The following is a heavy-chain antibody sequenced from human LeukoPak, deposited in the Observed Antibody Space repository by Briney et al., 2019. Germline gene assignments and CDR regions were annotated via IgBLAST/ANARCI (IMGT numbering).Heavy chain of an antibody. V-gene: IGHV1-8*01. CDR1: GYTFTSYD. J-gene: IGHJ4*02. CDR3: TTDWQGIVVVMGGSSDY. CDR2: MNPNSGNT. D-gene: IGHD3-22*01. Sequence: ASVKVSCKASGYTFTSYDINWVRQATGQGLEWMGWMNPNSGNTGYAQKFQGRVTMTRNTSISTAYMELSSLRSEDTAVYYCTTDWQGIVVVMGGSSDYWGQGTLVTVSS.